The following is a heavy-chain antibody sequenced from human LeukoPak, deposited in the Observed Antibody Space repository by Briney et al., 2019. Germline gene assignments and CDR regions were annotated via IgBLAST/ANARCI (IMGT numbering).Heavy chain of an antibody. Sequence: ASVKVSCKASGYTFTSYYIHLVRQAPGQGFEWMAIINPSDGSTTNSQKFQGRVTMTRDTSASTVYMELSGLRSEDTALYYCARIRDGYNDAYDIWGQGTMVTVSS. J-gene: IGHJ3*02. D-gene: IGHD5-24*01. CDR1: GYTFTSYY. CDR2: INPSDGST. V-gene: IGHV1-46*01. CDR3: ARIRDGYNDAYDI.